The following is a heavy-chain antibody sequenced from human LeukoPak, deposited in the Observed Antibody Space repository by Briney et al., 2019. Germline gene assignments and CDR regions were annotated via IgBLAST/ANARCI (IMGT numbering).Heavy chain of an antibody. Sequence: VASVKVSCKASGYTFTSYDINWVRQATGHGLEWMGWMNPNSGNTGYAQKFQGRVTITRNTSINTAYMELSSLRSEDTAVFYCARRYYDILTGYGRNDYWGQGTLVTVSS. D-gene: IGHD3-9*01. CDR2: MNPNSGNT. J-gene: IGHJ4*02. V-gene: IGHV1-8*03. CDR1: GYTFTSYD. CDR3: ARRYYDILTGYGRNDY.